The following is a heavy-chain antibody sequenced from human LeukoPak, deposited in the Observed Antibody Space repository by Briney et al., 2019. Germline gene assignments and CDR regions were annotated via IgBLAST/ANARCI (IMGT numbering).Heavy chain of an antibody. D-gene: IGHD3-9*01. V-gene: IGHV4-59*01. CDR1: GGSITSSY. CDR3: ARGRYSAGDNWFDP. Sequence: SETLSLTCTVSGGSITSSYWSWIRQSPGRGLEWIGYIHYTGSTNYNPSLKSRVTMLIDTSKNQFSLKLSSVTAADTAVYYCARGRYSAGDNWFDPWGQGTLVTVSS. CDR2: IHYTGST. J-gene: IGHJ5*02.